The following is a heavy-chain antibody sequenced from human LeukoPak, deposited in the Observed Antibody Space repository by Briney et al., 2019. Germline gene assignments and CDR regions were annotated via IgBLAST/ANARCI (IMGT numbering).Heavy chain of an antibody. CDR2: FYPEYGET. CDR1: GYTLTELS. D-gene: IGHD2-8*01. CDR3: ATIRIRYCTNGVCYTGYFDY. V-gene: IGHV1-24*01. J-gene: IGHJ4*02. Sequence: ASVMVSCKVSGYTLTELSMHWVRQAPGTGLEWMGGFYPEYGETIYAQKFQGRVTMTEDTSTDTAYMELSSLRSEDTAVYYCATIRIRYCTNGVCYTGYFDYWGQGTLVTVSS.